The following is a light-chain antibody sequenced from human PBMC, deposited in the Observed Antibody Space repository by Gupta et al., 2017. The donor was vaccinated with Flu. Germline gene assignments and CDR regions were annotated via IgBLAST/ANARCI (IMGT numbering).Light chain of an antibody. CDR1: RSNIGSNY. V-gene: IGLV1-47*01. Sequence: QSVLTQPPSVSGTPGQGVTISCSGTRSNIGSNYGHWYQQLPGTAPRLLIYRSDQRPSGVPDRFSGSKSGTSASLAISGLRAEDEADYYCVTWDDSRDGWVFGGGTKLTVL. J-gene: IGLJ3*02. CDR3: VTWDDSRDGWV. CDR2: RSD.